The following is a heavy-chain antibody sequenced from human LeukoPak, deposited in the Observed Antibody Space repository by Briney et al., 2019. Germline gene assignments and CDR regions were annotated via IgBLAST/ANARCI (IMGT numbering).Heavy chain of an antibody. D-gene: IGHD5-18*01. Sequence: GGSLRLSCAASGFTFSSYSMNWVRQAPGKGLEWVGFIRSKAYGGTTEYAASVKGRFSISRDDSKGIAYLQMNSLKTEDTAVYYCTCVDTAMAGYYYYGMDVWGQGTTVTVSS. J-gene: IGHJ6*02. V-gene: IGHV3-49*04. CDR3: TCVDTAMAGYYYYGMDV. CDR2: IRSKAYGGTT. CDR1: GFTFSSYS.